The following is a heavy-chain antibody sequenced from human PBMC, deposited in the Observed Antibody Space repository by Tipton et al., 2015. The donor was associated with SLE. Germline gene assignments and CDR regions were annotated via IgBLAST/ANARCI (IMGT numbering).Heavy chain of an antibody. CDR2: IYTSGST. J-gene: IGHJ3*01. CDR1: GGSISSGSFY. D-gene: IGHD3-16*01. CDR3: ARDPRGDDGFDV. V-gene: IGHV4-61*09. Sequence: TLSLTCTVSGGSISSGSFYWTWIRQPAGRGLEWIGHIYTSGSTSYNPSLKSRLTISVDTSKNQFSLNLSSVTAADTAVYYCARDPRGDDGFDVWGQGTMVTVSS.